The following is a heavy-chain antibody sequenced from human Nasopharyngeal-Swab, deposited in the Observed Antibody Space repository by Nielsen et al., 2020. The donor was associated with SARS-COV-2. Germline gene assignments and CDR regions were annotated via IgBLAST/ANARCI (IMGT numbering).Heavy chain of an antibody. D-gene: IGHD4-17*01. CDR3: AQRTTLTSYGY. J-gene: IGHJ4*02. V-gene: IGHV2-5*02. Sequence: WIRQPPGKALEWLALIYWDDDKRYSPSLKSRLTITKDTSKNQVVLTMTNMDPVDTVTYYCAQRTTLTSYGYWGQGTLVTVSS. CDR2: IYWDDDK.